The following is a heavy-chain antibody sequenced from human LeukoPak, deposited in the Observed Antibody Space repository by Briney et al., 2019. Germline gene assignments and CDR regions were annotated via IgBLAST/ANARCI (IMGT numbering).Heavy chain of an antibody. J-gene: IGHJ5*02. CDR1: GGSISSYY. CDR3: ARGQYDFWSGYDVNWFDP. Sequence: SETLSLTCTVSGGSISSYYWSWIRQPPGKGLEWIGYIYYSGSTNYNPSLKSRVTISVDTSKNQFSLKLSSVTAADTAVYYCARGQYDFWSGYDVNWFDPWGQGTLVTVSS. CDR2: IYYSGST. V-gene: IGHV4-59*01. D-gene: IGHD3-3*01.